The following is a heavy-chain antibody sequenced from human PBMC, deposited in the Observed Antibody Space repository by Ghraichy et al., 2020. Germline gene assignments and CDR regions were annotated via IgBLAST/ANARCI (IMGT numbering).Heavy chain of an antibody. J-gene: IGHJ3*02. CDR3: ARGTRSDAFDI. D-gene: IGHD4-17*01. Sequence: GGSLRLSCETFGITFRNYVINWVRQAPGKGLEWVSAIGGSGVTTYYADSVKGRFTISRDNSKNTLYLQMNSLRAEDTALYYCARGTRSDAFDIWGQGTMVTVSS. CDR2: IGGSGVTT. CDR1: GITFRNYV. V-gene: IGHV3-23*01.